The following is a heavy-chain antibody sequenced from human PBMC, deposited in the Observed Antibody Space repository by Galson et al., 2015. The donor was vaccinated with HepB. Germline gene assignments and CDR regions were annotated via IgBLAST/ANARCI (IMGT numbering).Heavy chain of an antibody. CDR2: ISGSGGST. CDR1: GFTFSSYA. V-gene: IGHV3-23*01. CDR3: AKKGWLDRAFDY. D-gene: IGHD5-24*01. Sequence: SLRLSCAASGFTFSSYAMSWVRQAPGKGLEWVSAISGSGGSTYYADSVKGRFTISRDNSKNTLYLQMNSLRAEDTAVYYCAKKGWLDRAFDYWGQGTLVTVSS. J-gene: IGHJ4*02.